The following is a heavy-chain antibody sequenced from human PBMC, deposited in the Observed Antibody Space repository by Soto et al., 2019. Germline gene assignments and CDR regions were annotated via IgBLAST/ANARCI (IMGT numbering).Heavy chain of an antibody. Sequence: QVQLQESGPRLVKPSQTLSLTCTVSGGSISSGDFYWSWIRQPPGKGLGWIGYIYYSGSTYYNPSLKSRVTISVDTSKNQFSLKLSSVTAADTAVYYCARTPPLGYFEYWGQGTLVTVSP. CDR1: GGSISSGDFY. CDR2: IYYSGST. V-gene: IGHV4-30-4*01. CDR3: ARTPPLGYFEY. J-gene: IGHJ4*02.